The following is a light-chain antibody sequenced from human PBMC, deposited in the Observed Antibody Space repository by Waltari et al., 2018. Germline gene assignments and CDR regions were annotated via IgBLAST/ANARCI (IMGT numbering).Light chain of an antibody. Sequence: ETVLTQSPGTLSLSPGERATLSCRASQSVASRHLAWYQKKPGTAPRLLIYDASSRATGIPDSFSGSGSGTDFTLTITRLEPEDFAVYYCQQYGNPPRTFGQGTDVEIK. CDR3: QQYGNPPRT. J-gene: IGKJ1*01. V-gene: IGKV3-20*01. CDR1: QSVASRH. CDR2: DAS.